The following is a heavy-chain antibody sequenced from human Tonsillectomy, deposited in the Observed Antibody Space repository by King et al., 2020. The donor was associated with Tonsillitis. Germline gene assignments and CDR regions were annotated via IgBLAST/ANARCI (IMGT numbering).Heavy chain of an antibody. D-gene: IGHD3-3*01. J-gene: IGHJ6*02. CDR2: ISGSGGST. CDR3: AKDRDFWSPHGMDV. Sequence: VQLVESGGVLIQPGGSLRLSCAASGFTFSSYAMSWVLQPPGKGLEWVSGISGSGGSTYYADSVKGRFAISRDNSKNTLYLQMNSLRAEDTAVYYCAKDRDFWSPHGMDVWGQGTTVTVSS. CDR1: GFTFSSYA. V-gene: IGHV3-23*04.